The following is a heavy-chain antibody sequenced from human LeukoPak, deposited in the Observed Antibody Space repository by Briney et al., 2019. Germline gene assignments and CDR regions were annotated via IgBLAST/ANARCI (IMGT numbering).Heavy chain of an antibody. Sequence: GRSLRLSCAASGLTFSSYAMHWVRQAPGKGLEWVAVISYDGSYKYSADSVKGRFTISRDNSKNTLYLQMSSLRAEDTAVYYCAKVVAVAQFDYWGQGTLVTVSS. CDR3: AKVVAVAQFDY. CDR2: ISYDGSYK. CDR1: GLTFSSYA. D-gene: IGHD6-19*01. J-gene: IGHJ4*02. V-gene: IGHV3-30*04.